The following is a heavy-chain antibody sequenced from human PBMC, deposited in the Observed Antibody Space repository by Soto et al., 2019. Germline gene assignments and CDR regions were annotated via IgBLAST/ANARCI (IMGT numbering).Heavy chain of an antibody. J-gene: IGHJ5*02. Sequence: SGPTLVNPTQTLTLTCTFSGFSLSTSGMCVSWIRQPPGKALEWLALIDWDDDKYYSTSLKTRLTISKDTSKNQVVLTMTNMDPVDTATYYCARIWYYYDSSGYYHWFDPWGQGTLVTV. CDR1: GFSLSTSGMC. D-gene: IGHD3-22*01. CDR2: IDWDDDK. V-gene: IGHV2-70*01. CDR3: ARIWYYYDSSGYYHWFDP.